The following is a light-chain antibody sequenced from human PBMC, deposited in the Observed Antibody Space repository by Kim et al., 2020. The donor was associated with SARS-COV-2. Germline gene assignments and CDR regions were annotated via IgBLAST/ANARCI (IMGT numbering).Light chain of an antibody. V-gene: IGKV3-11*01. CDR1: QSVARY. CDR3: QQRSNWPIT. J-gene: IGKJ5*01. CDR2: DAS. Sequence: WSTGERDTLPCRARQSVARYLAWYQQKRGKAPRRLIYDASNRATGIPARFSGSGSGTDFTLTISSLEPEDFAVYYCQQRSNWPITFGQGTRLEIK.